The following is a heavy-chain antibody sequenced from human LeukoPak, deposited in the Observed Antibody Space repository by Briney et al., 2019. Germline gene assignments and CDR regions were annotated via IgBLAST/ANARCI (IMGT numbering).Heavy chain of an antibody. Sequence: SETLSLTCAVSGASISSDNWWSWVRQPPGKGLEWIGEIYHSGSTNYNPSLKSRVTISVDKSKNQFSLKLSSVTAADTAVYYCARKYYSDNSPLDYWGQGTLVTVSS. D-gene: IGHD3-22*01. CDR3: ARKYYSDNSPLDY. CDR2: IYHSGST. V-gene: IGHV4-4*02. J-gene: IGHJ4*02. CDR1: GASISSDNW.